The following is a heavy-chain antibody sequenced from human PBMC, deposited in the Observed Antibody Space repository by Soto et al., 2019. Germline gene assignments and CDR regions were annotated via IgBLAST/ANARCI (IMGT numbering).Heavy chain of an antibody. V-gene: IGHV3-23*01. Sequence: PGGSLRLSCAASGFTFGTYGMGWFRQAPGKGLEWVSTITGGNTYYAASVKGRFTISRDNYKNTLYLQMSSLRAEDTALYYCAKDKERGGYDSDFDSWGQGTLVTVSS. CDR1: GFTFGTYG. D-gene: IGHD3-3*01. J-gene: IGHJ4*02. CDR2: ITGGNT. CDR3: AKDKERGGYDSDFDS.